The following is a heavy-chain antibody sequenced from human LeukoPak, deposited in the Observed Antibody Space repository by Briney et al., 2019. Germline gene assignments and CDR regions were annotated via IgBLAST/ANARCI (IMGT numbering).Heavy chain of an antibody. CDR1: GFTVSSNY. D-gene: IGHD3-10*01. CDR2: IYSGGST. V-gene: IGHV3-66*01. J-gene: IGHJ6*02. Sequence: QPGGSLRLSCVASGFTVSSNYMSWVRQAPGKGLEWVSVIYSGGSTYYADSVKGRFTISRDNSKNTLYLQMNSLRAEDTAVYYCARTLWGGYGMDVWGQGTTVTVSS. CDR3: ARTLWGGYGMDV.